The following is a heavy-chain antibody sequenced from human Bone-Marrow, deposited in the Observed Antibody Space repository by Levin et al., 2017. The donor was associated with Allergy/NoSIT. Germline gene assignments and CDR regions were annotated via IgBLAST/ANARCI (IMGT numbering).Heavy chain of an antibody. CDR3: ARDFYGAKGFDP. V-gene: IGHV3-33*01. CDR1: GFTFSSYG. Sequence: GESLKISCAASGFTFSSYGMHWVRQAPGKGLEWVAFIWYDGTNKYYADSVKGRFTISRDNSKNTLYLQMNSLRAEDTAVYYCARDFYGAKGFDPWGQGTLVTVSS. CDR2: IWYDGTNK. J-gene: IGHJ5*02. D-gene: IGHD4/OR15-4a*01.